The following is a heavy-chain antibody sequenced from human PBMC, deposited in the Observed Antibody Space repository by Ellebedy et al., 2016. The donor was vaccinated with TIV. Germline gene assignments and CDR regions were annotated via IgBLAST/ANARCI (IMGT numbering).Heavy chain of an antibody. CDR1: GFTFNNSG. D-gene: IGHD6-13*01. Sequence: GESLKISCAASGFTFNNSGMNWVRQAPGRGLEWVAFIRYDGSNKDYADSVKGRFTISRDNSKNTLYLQMNSLRGDDTAVYYCAKVIILGAAGYYYGLDVWGQGTTVTVSS. J-gene: IGHJ6*02. CDR3: AKVIILGAAGYYYGLDV. V-gene: IGHV3-30*02. CDR2: IRYDGSNK.